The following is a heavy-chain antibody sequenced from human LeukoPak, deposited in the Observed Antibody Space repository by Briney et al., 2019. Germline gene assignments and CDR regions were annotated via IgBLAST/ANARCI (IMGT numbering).Heavy chain of an antibody. D-gene: IGHD3-10*01. Sequence: ASVKVSYKVSGYTLTELSMHWVRQAPGKGLEWMGGFDPEDGETIYAQKFQGRVTMTEDTSTDTAYMELSSLRSEDTAVYYCATDYSGVTMVRGVPSDAFDIWGQGTMVTVSS. J-gene: IGHJ3*02. V-gene: IGHV1-24*01. CDR1: GYTLTELS. CDR2: FDPEDGET. CDR3: ATDYSGVTMVRGVPSDAFDI.